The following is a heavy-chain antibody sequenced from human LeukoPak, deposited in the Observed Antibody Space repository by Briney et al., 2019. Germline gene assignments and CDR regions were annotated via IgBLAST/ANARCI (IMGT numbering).Heavy chain of an antibody. CDR3: AKAHDDWNYVYFRH. J-gene: IGHJ1*01. Sequence: PGGSLRLSCAASGFTFSSYSMNWVRQAPGKELEWVSSISSSSSYIYYADSVKGRFTISRDNAKNSLYLQMNSLRAEDTAVYYCAKAHDDWNYVYFRHWGQGTLVTVSS. D-gene: IGHD1-7*01. CDR2: ISSSSSYI. V-gene: IGHV3-21*04. CDR1: GFTFSSYS.